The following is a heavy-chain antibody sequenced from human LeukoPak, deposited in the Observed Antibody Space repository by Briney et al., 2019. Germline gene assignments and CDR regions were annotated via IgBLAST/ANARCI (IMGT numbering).Heavy chain of an antibody. Sequence: GESLKISCQGSGYNFSNYWIGWVRQMSGKGLEWMGIIYPGDSDTRYSPSFQGQVTISADKSISTTYLQWSSLKASDTAMYYCARHTRASGSYYVDYWGQGTLVTVSS. CDR2: IYPGDSDT. V-gene: IGHV5-51*01. D-gene: IGHD3-10*01. CDR3: ARHTRASGSYYVDY. CDR1: GYNFSNYW. J-gene: IGHJ4*02.